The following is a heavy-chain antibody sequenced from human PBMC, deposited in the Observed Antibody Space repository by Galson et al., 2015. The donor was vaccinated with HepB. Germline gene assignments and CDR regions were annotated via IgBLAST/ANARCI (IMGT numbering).Heavy chain of an antibody. CDR3: AKAGLASMIVVVITTGARRYDAFDI. Sequence: SLRLSCAASGFTFSSYAMSWVRQAPGKGLEWVSAISGSGGSTYYADSVKGRFTISRDNSKNTLYLQMNSLRAEDTAVYYCAKAGLASMIVVVITTGARRYDAFDIWGQGTMVTVSS. J-gene: IGHJ3*02. CDR2: ISGSGGST. V-gene: IGHV3-23*01. CDR1: GFTFSSYA. D-gene: IGHD3-22*01.